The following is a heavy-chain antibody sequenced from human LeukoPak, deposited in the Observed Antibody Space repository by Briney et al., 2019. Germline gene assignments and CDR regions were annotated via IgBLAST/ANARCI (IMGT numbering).Heavy chain of an antibody. J-gene: IGHJ4*02. V-gene: IGHV4-31*03. D-gene: IGHD2-2*01. CDR1: GGSISSGGYY. Sequence: SETLSLTCTVSGGSISSGGYYWSWIRQYPGKGLEWIGYIYYSGSTYYNPSLKSRVTISVDTSKNQFSLKLSSVTAADTAVYYCARTQGCSSTSCPLDYWGQGTLVTVSS. CDR2: IYYSGST. CDR3: ARTQGCSSTSCPLDY.